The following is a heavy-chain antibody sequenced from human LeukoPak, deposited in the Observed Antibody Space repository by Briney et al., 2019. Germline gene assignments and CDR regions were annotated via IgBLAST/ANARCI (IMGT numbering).Heavy chain of an antibody. CDR2: INPNSAGT. J-gene: IGHJ4*02. Sequence: GASVKVSCKASGYTFTGYYMHWVRQAPGQGLEWMGWINPNSAGTNYAQKFQGRVTMTRDTSISTAYMELSRLRSDDTAVYYCARDRNYYDHNGNFDYWGQGTLVTVSS. CDR3: ARDRNYYDHNGNFDY. CDR1: GYTFTGYY. D-gene: IGHD3-22*01. V-gene: IGHV1-2*02.